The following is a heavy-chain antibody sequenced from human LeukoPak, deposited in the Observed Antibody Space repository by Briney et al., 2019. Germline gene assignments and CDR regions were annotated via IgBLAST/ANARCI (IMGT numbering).Heavy chain of an antibody. Sequence: SETLSLTCTVSGGSISSYYWSWIRQPPGKGLEWIGYIYYSGSTNYNPSLKSRVTISVDTSKNQFSLKLSSVTAADTAVYYCARDVGHILTGYYRSLGWFDPWGQGTLVTVSS. CDR2: IYYSGST. CDR3: ARDVGHILTGYYRSLGWFDP. CDR1: GGSISSYY. V-gene: IGHV4-59*01. J-gene: IGHJ5*02. D-gene: IGHD3-9*01.